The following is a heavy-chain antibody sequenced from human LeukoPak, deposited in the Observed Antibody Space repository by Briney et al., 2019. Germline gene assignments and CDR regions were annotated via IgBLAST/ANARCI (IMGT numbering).Heavy chain of an antibody. J-gene: IGHJ4*02. D-gene: IGHD6-13*01. CDR3: ARDRTAAGLHYFDY. CDR1: GFTFSSYW. CDR2: IASDGSST. V-gene: IGHV3-74*01. Sequence: GGSLRLSCAASGFTFSSYWMNWVRQAPGKGLVWVSRIASDGSSTTYADSVKGRFSISRDNAKNTLYLQMNSLRVEDTAVYYCARDRTAAGLHYFDYWGQGTLVTVSS.